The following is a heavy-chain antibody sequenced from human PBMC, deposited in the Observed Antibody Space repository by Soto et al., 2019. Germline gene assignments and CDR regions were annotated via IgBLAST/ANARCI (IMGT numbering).Heavy chain of an antibody. CDR3: ARDFTTHGDGVDV. J-gene: IGHJ6*02. D-gene: IGHD4-17*01. V-gene: IGHV1-2*02. CDR2: INPNSGGT. Sequence: QAQLVQTGAEVKKPGASVQVSCKSSGYTFTGAYIHWVRRAHGQGLEWMGCINPNSGGTAFAQKLQGRVIVTRDTSITTVYMEVSSLRSDDTGVYYCARDFTTHGDGVDVLGQGTAVTASS. CDR1: GYTFTGAY.